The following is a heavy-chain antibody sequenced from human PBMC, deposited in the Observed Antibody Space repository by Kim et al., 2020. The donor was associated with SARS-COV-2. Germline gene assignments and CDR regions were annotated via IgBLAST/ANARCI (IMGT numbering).Heavy chain of an antibody. CDR3: ATLVFFGESKYYFDY. J-gene: IGHJ4*01. V-gene: IGHV3-23*01. D-gene: IGHD3-10*01. Sequence: GGSLRLSCAVSGFTFRSYAMSWVRQAPGKGLEWVSAISGSGGSTYYADSVKGRFTISRDNSKNTQFLQMSSLRAEDTAVYYCATLVFFGESKYYFDYWGQGTLVTVSS. CDR2: ISGSGGST. CDR1: GFTFRSYA.